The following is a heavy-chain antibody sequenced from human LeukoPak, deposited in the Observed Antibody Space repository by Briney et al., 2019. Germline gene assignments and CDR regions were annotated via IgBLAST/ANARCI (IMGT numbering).Heavy chain of an antibody. Sequence: QSGGSLRLSCAASGFTFSSYAMSWVRQAPGKGLEWVSAISGSGGSTYYADSVKGRFTISRDNSKNTLYLQMNSLRAEDTAVYYCAKDEQWLQQFDYWSQGTLVTVSS. CDR1: GFTFSSYA. J-gene: IGHJ4*02. D-gene: IGHD6-19*01. V-gene: IGHV3-23*01. CDR3: AKDEQWLQQFDY. CDR2: ISGSGGST.